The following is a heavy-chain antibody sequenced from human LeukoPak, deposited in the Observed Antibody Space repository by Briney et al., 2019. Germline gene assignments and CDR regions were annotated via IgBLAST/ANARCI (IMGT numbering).Heavy chain of an antibody. CDR2: IKSDGSST. V-gene: IGHV3-74*01. D-gene: IGHD1-26*01. CDR1: GFTFSSYW. Sequence: GGSLRLSCAAAGFTFSSYWMHWIRQAPGKGLVWVSRIKSDGSSTSYADSVKGRFTISRDNAKNTLYLQMNSLRAEDTAVYYCSRSPYPHYSGSYDYFDYWGQGTLVTVSS. CDR3: SRSPYPHYSGSYDYFDY. J-gene: IGHJ4*02.